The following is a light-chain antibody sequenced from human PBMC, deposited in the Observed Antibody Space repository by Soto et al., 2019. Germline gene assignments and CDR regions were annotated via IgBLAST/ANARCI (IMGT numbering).Light chain of an antibody. CDR1: SSDVGAFKY. J-gene: IGLJ3*02. V-gene: IGLV2-14*01. CDR2: EVS. CDR3: SSYTSSSTWV. Sequence: QSALTQPASVSRSPGQSITISCTGTSSDVGAFKYVSWYQQHPGKAPKLMIYEVSRRPSGVSNRFSASKSGNTASLTISGLQAEDEADYYCSSYTSSSTWVFGGGTKLTVL.